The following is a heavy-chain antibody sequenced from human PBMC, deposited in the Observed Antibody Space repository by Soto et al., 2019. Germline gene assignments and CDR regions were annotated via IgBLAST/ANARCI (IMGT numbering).Heavy chain of an antibody. CDR1: GFTFSSYA. V-gene: IGHV3-23*01. J-gene: IGHJ4*02. CDR2: TSGSGGNI. Sequence: GGSLRLSCAASGFTFSSYAMSWVRQAPGKGLEWVSATSGSGGNIYYADSVKGRFTISRDNSKNTLYLQMNSLRAEDTAVYYCAKQSGSYYFDCWGQGTLVTVSS. D-gene: IGHD1-26*01. CDR3: AKQSGSYYFDC.